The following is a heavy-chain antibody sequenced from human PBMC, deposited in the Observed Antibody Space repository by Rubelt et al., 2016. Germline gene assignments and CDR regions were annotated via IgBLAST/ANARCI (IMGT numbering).Heavy chain of an antibody. V-gene: IGHV3-74*01. CDR3: ARVYGSGSSFYYYYGMDV. D-gene: IGHD3-10*01. CDR2: INSDGSST. J-gene: IGHJ6*02. CDR1: FTFSSYW. Sequence: FTFSSYWMHWVRQAPGKGLVWVSRINSDGSSTSYADSVKGRFTISRDNAKNTLYLQMNSLRAEDTAVYYCARVYGSGSSFYYYYGMDVWGQGTTVTVSS.